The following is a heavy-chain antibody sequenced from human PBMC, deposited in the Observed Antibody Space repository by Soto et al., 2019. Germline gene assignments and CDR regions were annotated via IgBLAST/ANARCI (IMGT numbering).Heavy chain of an antibody. V-gene: IGHV1-69*12. CDR1: GGTFSSYA. J-gene: IGHJ5*02. D-gene: IGHD2-8*01. CDR3: ASSSCTNVVCNNWFDP. Sequence: QVQLVQSGAEVKKPGSSVKVSCKASGGTFSSYAISWVRQAPGQGLEWMGGIIPIFGTANYAQKFQGRVTITADDXTXIAYMALSSLRSEDTAVYYCASSSCTNVVCNNWFDPWGQGPLVTVSS. CDR2: IIPIFGTA.